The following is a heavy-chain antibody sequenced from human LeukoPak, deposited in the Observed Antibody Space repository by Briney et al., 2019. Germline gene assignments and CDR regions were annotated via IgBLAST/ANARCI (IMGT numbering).Heavy chain of an antibody. J-gene: IGHJ4*02. CDR3: AIRYSGSYNDY. CDR2: INTNAGNP. V-gene: IGHV7-4-1*02. CDR1: GYTFTSYA. Sequence: ASVKVSCKASGYTFTSYAINWVRQAPGQGLEWMGWINTNAGNPTYAQGFTGRFVFSLDTSVTTAYLQISSLKSSDTAMYYCAIRYSGSYNDYWGQGTLVTVSS. D-gene: IGHD1-26*01.